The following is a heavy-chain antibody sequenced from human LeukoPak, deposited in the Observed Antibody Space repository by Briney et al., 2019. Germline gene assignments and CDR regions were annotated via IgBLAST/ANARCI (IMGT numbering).Heavy chain of an antibody. V-gene: IGHV4-30-4*01. J-gene: IGHJ6*02. Sequence: SETLSLTCTVSGGSISSSDYYWSWIRQPPGKGLEWIGYIYYSGSTYYNPSLESRVTISVDTSKNQFSLKLSSVTAADTAVYYCARGRGGCTNGVLSRVYCYYYGMDVWGQGTTVTVSS. CDR2: IYYSGST. CDR3: ARGRGGCTNGVLSRVYCYYYGMDV. D-gene: IGHD2-8*01. CDR1: GGSISSSDYY.